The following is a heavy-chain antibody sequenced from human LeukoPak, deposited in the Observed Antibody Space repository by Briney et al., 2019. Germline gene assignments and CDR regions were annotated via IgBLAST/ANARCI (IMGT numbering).Heavy chain of an antibody. CDR3: VGNYYHDDSGPSDAFDI. J-gene: IGHJ3*02. V-gene: IGHV1-2*02. D-gene: IGHD3-22*01. CDR1: GHNTDYY. CDR2: INPNIGAT. Sequence: ASVKLSCKASGHNTDYYIHWGRQAPGQGLELVGLINPNIGATNLGRKFQGRVTMTRDTSINTTYMELSSLRSDDTVIYYCVGNYYHDDSGPSDAFDIWGQGTMVTVSS.